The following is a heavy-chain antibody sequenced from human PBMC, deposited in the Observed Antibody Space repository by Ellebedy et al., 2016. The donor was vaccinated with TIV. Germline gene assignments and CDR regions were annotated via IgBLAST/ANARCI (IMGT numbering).Heavy chain of an antibody. V-gene: IGHV3-7*03. J-gene: IGHJ4*02. CDR1: GFTFSSYW. CDR3: VKDTLTSVVAATSRFDS. Sequence: GESLKISCAASGFTFSSYWMSWVRQDPGKGLEWVANIKQDGSEKYSADSVKGRFTISRDNAKSSLYLQMDSLRTEDTAFYYCVKDTLTSVVAATSRFDSWGQGVLVTVSS. D-gene: IGHD2-15*01. CDR2: IKQDGSEK.